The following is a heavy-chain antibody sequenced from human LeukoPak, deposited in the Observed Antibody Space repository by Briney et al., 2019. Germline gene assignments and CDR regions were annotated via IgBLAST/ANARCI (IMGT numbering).Heavy chain of an antibody. CDR1: GFTFTSSA. CDR3: AAAPRGGYKSGVDY. J-gene: IGHJ4*02. V-gene: IGHV1-58*02. Sequence: GASVKVSCKASGFTFTSSAMQWVRQARGQRLERIGWIVVGSGNTNYAQKFQERVTITRDMSTSTAYMELSSLRSEDTAVYYCAAAPRGGYKSGVDYWGQGTLVTVSS. CDR2: IVVGSGNT. D-gene: IGHD5-24*01.